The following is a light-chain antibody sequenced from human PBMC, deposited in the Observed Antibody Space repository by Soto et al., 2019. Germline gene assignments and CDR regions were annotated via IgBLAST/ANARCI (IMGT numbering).Light chain of an antibody. CDR3: QQGYGPPYT. CDR2: AAS. Sequence: EMTQSPSSLSASVGDRVTITCRASQSISNNLNWYQFKPGKAPKLLIYAASNLQSGVPSTFSGRGFGTDFALTIFSLQPEDSATYYCQQGYGPPYTFGLGTKLEIK. J-gene: IGKJ2*01. V-gene: IGKV1-39*01. CDR1: QSISNN.